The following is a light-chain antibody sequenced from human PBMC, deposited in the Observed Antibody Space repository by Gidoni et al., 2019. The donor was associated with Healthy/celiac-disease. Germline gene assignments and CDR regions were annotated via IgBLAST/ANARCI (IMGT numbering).Light chain of an antibody. CDR3: QQYNNWPRT. Sequence: EIVMTQSPATLSVSPGERATLSCRASQSVNSNLAWYQQKPGQAPRLLIYGASTRATGIPARFSGSGSGTEFTLTISSLQSEDFAVYYCQQYNNWPRTFGPXTKVDIK. CDR1: QSVNSN. CDR2: GAS. V-gene: IGKV3-15*01. J-gene: IGKJ3*01.